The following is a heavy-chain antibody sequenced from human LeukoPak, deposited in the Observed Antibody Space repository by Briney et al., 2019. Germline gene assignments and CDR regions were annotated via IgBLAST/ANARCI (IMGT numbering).Heavy chain of an antibody. J-gene: IGHJ4*02. CDR1: GFSFTKFA. D-gene: IGHD3-3*01. Sequence: GGSLRLSCAASGFSFTKFAMHWIRQSPGKGLEWVATVLSDEDSQYYADSVKGRFSISRDTSTSTLDLQMNSLRPEDTAVYYCTKDYRFFGSYSDSWGQGTLVTVSS. CDR2: VLSDEDSQ. CDR3: TKDYRFFGSYSDS. V-gene: IGHV3-30*18.